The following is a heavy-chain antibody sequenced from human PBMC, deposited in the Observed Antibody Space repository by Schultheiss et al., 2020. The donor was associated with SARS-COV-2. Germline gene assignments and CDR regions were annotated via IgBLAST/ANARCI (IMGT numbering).Heavy chain of an antibody. V-gene: IGHV4-31*03. CDR2: IYYSGST. CDR1: GGSISSGGYY. J-gene: IGHJ3*02. CDR3: ARVHYSDSSGYFRPGDAFDS. D-gene: IGHD3-22*01. Sequence: SETLSLTCTVSGGSISSGGYYWSWIRQHPGKGLEWIGYIYYSGSTYYNPSVKSRVTISIDTSKIQFSLRLSSVTAADTAVYYCARVHYSDSSGYFRPGDAFDSWGQGTMVTVSS.